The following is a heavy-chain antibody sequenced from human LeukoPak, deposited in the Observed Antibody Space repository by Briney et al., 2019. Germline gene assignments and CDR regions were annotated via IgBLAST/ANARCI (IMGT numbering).Heavy chain of an antibody. CDR3: ARADSSIAARLSRSSIFNYYYYMDV. V-gene: IGHV3-20*04. Sequence: GGSLRLSCAASGFPFDDYGMAWVRQAPGKGLEWVSDSNWNGARTGYADSVKGRFTISRDNAKNSLYLQMNSLRAEDTAVYYCARADSSIAARLSRSSIFNYYYYMDVWGKGTTVTVSS. J-gene: IGHJ6*03. CDR2: SNWNGART. CDR1: GFPFDDYG. D-gene: IGHD6-6*01.